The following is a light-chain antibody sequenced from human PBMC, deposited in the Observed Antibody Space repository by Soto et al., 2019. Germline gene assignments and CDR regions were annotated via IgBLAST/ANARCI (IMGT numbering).Light chain of an antibody. Sequence: DIQLTQSPSSLSASVGDTITITCRSSQSISRYLNWYQQRPGTAPKVLIFGANSLQSGVPSRFSGSGSGTEFTLTISSLQPEDFATYYCQQNYGTPGTFGQGTKV. J-gene: IGKJ1*01. CDR2: GAN. CDR1: QSISRY. CDR3: QQNYGTPGT. V-gene: IGKV1-39*01.